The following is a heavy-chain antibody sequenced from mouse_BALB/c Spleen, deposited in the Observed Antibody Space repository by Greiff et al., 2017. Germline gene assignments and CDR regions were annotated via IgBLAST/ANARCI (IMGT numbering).Heavy chain of an antibody. J-gene: IGHJ2*01. V-gene: IGHV3-6*02. Sequence: EVKVEESGPGLVKPSQSLSLTCSVTGYSITSGYYWNWIRQFPGNKLEWMGYISYDGSNNYNPSLKNRISITRDTSKNQFFLKLNSVTTEDTATYYCARGWGFDYWGQGTTLTVSS. CDR2: ISYDGSN. D-gene: IGHD2-3*01. CDR3: ARGWGFDY. CDR1: GYSITSGYY.